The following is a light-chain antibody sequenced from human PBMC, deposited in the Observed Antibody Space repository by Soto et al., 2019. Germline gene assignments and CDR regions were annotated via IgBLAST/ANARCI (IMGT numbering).Light chain of an antibody. CDR3: QHHNSDPWT. CDR1: QNIRNW. CDR2: DAS. V-gene: IGKV1-5*01. Sequence: DIQMTQSPSTLSASVGDRVTITCRASQNIRNWLAWYQQRPGRAPKVVIYDASSLQSGVPSRFSGSGSGTEFTLTISSLQPDDFATYYCQHHNSDPWTFGQGTKVEIK. J-gene: IGKJ1*01.